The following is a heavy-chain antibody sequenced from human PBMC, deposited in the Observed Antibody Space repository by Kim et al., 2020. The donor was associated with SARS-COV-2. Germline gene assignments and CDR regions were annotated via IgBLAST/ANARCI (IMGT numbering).Heavy chain of an antibody. CDR3: AKVARKIYYGSGNAIFDY. J-gene: IGHJ4*02. D-gene: IGHD3-10*01. Sequence: GGSLRLFCAASGFTFSSYAMSWVRQAPGKGLEWVSAISGNGGSTYYADSVKGRFTISRDNSKNTLYLQMNSLRAEDTAVYYCAKVARKIYYGSGNAIFDYWGQGTLVTVSS. CDR1: GFTFSSYA. V-gene: IGHV3-23*01. CDR2: ISGNGGST.